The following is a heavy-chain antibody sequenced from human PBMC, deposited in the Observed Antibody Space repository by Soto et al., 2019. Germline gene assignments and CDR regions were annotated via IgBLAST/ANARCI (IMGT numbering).Heavy chain of an antibody. Sequence: GGSLRLSCAASGFTVSSNYMSWVRQAPGKGLEWVSVIYSGGSTYYADSVKGGFTISRDNSKNTMYLQMNSLRAEDTAVYYCAAELSGSYFNAFDIWGQGTMVTVSS. CDR2: IYSGGST. V-gene: IGHV3-53*01. CDR1: GFTVSSNY. J-gene: IGHJ3*02. CDR3: AAELSGSYFNAFDI. D-gene: IGHD1-26*01.